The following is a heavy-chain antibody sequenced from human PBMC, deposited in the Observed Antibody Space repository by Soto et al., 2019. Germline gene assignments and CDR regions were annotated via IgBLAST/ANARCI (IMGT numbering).Heavy chain of an antibody. D-gene: IGHD5-12*01. CDR1: GGSISSSNW. CDR3: ARNKSGPDAFDI. Sequence: SSETLSLTCTVSGGSISSSNWWSWIRQPPGKGLEWIGYIYYSGSTNYNPSLKSRVTISVDTSKNQFSLKLSSVTAADTAVYYCARNKSGPDAFDIWGQGTTVTVSS. J-gene: IGHJ3*02. V-gene: IGHV4-59*08. CDR2: IYYSGST.